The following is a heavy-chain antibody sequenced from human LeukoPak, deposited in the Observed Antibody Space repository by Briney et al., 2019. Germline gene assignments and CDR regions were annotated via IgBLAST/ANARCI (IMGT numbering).Heavy chain of an antibody. CDR1: GGSISSSSYY. V-gene: IGHV4-39*02. D-gene: IGHD5-12*01. Sequence: PSETLSLTCTVSGGSISSSSYYWGWIRQPPGKGLEWIGSIYYSGSTYYNPSLKSRVTISVDTSKNQFSLKLSSVTAADTAVYYCARDFSSVGGSDYWGQGTLVTVSS. CDR2: IYYSGST. CDR3: ARDFSSVGGSDY. J-gene: IGHJ4*02.